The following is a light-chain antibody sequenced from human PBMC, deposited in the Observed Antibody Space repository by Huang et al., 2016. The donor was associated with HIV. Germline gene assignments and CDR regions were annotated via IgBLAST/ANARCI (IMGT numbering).Light chain of an antibody. CDR3: QQYFSTPRT. CDR2: GAN. V-gene: IGKV3-15*01. J-gene: IGKJ1*01. Sequence: EIVMTQSPGTLSVSPGERATLSCRASQSVSNEVAWFQQKPGQAPRLLIYGANIRPSGTPAGFSGSGSGTEFTLTISSLQAEDVAVYYCQQYFSTPRTFGQGTRVEIK. CDR1: QSVSNE.